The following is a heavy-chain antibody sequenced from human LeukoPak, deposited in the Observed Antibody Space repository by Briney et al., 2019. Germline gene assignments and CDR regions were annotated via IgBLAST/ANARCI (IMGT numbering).Heavy chain of an antibody. V-gene: IGHV1-2*02. CDR2: INPNSGGT. CDR1: GYTFTGYY. Sequence: GASVKVSCKAPGYTFTGYYMHWVRQAPGQGLEWMGWINPNSGGTNYAQKFQGRVTMTRDTSISTAYMELSRLRSDDTAVYYCARAGLRTRSYYFDYWGQGTLVTVSS. J-gene: IGHJ4*02. CDR3: ARAGLRTRSYYFDY. D-gene: IGHD4-17*01.